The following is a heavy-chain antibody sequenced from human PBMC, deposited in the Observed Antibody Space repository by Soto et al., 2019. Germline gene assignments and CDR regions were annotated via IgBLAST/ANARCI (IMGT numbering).Heavy chain of an antibody. CDR3: AKDPSYGGGYYSGMAV. J-gene: IGHJ6*02. D-gene: IGHD4-17*01. V-gene: IGHV3-30*18. CDR2: ISYDGSNK. Sequence: GGSLRLSCAASGFTFSSYGMHWVRQAPGKGLEWVAVISYDGSNKYYADSVKGRFTISRDNSKNTLYLQMNSLRAEDTAVYYCAKDPSYGGGYYSGMAVWGQGTTVTVSS. CDR1: GFTFSSYG.